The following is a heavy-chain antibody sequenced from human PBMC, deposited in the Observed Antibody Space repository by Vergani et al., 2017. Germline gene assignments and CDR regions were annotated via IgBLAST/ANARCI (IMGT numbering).Heavy chain of an antibody. V-gene: IGHV3-33*01. CDR2: IWYDGSNK. D-gene: IGHD1-26*01. CDR3: ARDSGNYTMHFDY. CDR1: GFTFSRYG. Sequence: QVQLVESGGGVVQPGRSLRLSCAASGFTFSRYGTHWVRQAPGKGLEWVAVIWYDGSNKYYADSVKGRFTISRDNSKNTLYLQMDSLRAEDTAVCYCARDSGNYTMHFDYWGQGTLVTVSS. J-gene: IGHJ4*02.